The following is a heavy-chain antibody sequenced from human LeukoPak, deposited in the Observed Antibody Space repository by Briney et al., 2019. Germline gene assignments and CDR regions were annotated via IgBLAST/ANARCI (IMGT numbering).Heavy chain of an antibody. D-gene: IGHD2-21*01. Sequence: SETLSLTCTVSGGSISSSSYYWGWIRQPPGKGLEWIGSIYYSGSTYYNPPLKSRVTISVDTSKNQFSLKLSSVTAADTSVYYCARHSLGNLFDYWGRGTLVTVSS. V-gene: IGHV4-39*01. CDR2: IYYSGST. J-gene: IGHJ4*02. CDR1: GGSISSSSYY. CDR3: ARHSLGNLFDY.